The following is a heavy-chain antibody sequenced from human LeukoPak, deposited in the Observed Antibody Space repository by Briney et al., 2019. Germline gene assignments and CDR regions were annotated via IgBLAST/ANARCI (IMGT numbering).Heavy chain of an antibody. Sequence: PGGSLRLSCAASGLTVSSNYMSWVRQAPGKGLEWVSVIYSGGSTYYADSVKGRFTISRHNSENTPYLQMNSLRAEDTAVYYCARVSGDWFDPWGQGTLVTVSS. D-gene: IGHD3-10*01. CDR2: IYSGGST. CDR1: GLTVSSNY. CDR3: ARVSGDWFDP. V-gene: IGHV3-53*04. J-gene: IGHJ5*02.